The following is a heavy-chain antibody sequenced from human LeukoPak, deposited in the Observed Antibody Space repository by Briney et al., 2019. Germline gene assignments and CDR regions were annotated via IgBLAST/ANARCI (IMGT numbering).Heavy chain of an antibody. Sequence: GGSLRLSCAASGFTVSSNYMSWVRQAPGRGLEWVSVIYSGGSTYYADSVKGRFTISRDNSKHTLYLQMNSLRAEDTAVYYCARGYDSSGYYYVAAEEAHLDYWGQGALVTVSS. CDR1: GFTVSSNY. CDR2: IYSGGST. D-gene: IGHD3-22*01. J-gene: IGHJ4*02. V-gene: IGHV3-66*01. CDR3: ARGYDSSGYYYVAAEEAHLDY.